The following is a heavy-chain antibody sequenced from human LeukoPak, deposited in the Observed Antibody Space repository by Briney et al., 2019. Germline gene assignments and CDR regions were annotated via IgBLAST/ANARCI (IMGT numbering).Heavy chain of an antibody. CDR1: GFTFSSYT. CDR2: ITTSDGNT. J-gene: IGHJ4*02. Sequence: GGSLRLSCAASGFTFSSYTMSWVRQAPGKGLEWVSTITTSDGNTYYADSVKGRFTVSRDNSKNTLFLQMNSLRAEDTAVYYCAKDGGLWVSAHWGDSWGRGTLVTVSS. CDR3: AKDGGLWVSAHWGDS. V-gene: IGHV3-23*01. D-gene: IGHD7-27*01.